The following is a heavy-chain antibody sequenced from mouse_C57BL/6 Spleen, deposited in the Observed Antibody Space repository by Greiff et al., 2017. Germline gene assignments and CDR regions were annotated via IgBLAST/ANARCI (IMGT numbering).Heavy chain of an antibody. CDR2: IYPGDGDT. J-gene: IGHJ4*01. Sequence: QVQLQQSGPELVKPGASVKISCKASGYAFSSSWMNWVKQRPGKGLEWIGRIYPGDGDTNYNGKFKGKATLTADKSSSTAYMQLSSLTSEDSAVYFCAIIYYGNGYAMDYWGQGTSVTVSS. V-gene: IGHV1-82*01. D-gene: IGHD2-1*01. CDR3: AIIYYGNGYAMDY. CDR1: GYAFSSSW.